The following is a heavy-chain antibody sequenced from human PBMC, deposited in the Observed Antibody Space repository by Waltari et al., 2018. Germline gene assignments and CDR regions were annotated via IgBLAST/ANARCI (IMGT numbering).Heavy chain of an antibody. Sequence: QVQLHQWGAGLLKPSETLSLTCAVSGESFSGYFWGWIRQPPGKGLEWLGAIHYDRSPNYKPSLKSRLSLSVDTTKKHFSLRLTSVTAADTGMYFCARYGEVPPNYFFDFWGQGIRVTVSS. CDR3: ARYGEVPPNYFFDF. V-gene: IGHV4-34*01. CDR2: IHYDRSP. J-gene: IGHJ4*01. CDR1: GESFSGYF. D-gene: IGHD2-21*01.